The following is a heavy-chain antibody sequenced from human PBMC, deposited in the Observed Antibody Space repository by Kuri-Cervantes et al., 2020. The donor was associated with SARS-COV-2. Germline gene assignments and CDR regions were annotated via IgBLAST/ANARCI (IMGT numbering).Heavy chain of an antibody. V-gene: IGHV3-11*04. D-gene: IGHD3-9*01. Sequence: LSLTRVASGCTFSDYYMSCIRQAPGKGLEWVSYISSSGSTIYYADSVKGRFTISRDNAKTSLYLQMNSLRAEDTAVYYCARDEDYDNYYYYGMDVWGQGPTVTVSS. CDR2: ISSSGSTI. CDR1: GCTFSDYY. CDR3: ARDEDYDNYYYYGMDV. J-gene: IGHJ6*02.